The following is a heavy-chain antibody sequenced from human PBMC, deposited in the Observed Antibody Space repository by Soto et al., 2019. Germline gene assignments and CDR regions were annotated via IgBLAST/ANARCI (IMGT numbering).Heavy chain of an antibody. CDR1: CGSISSYY. J-gene: IGHJ4*02. CDR2: IYYSGST. D-gene: IGHD3-10*01. V-gene: IGHV4-59*08. Sequence: QVQLQESGPGLVKPSETLSLTCTVSCGSISSYYWSWIRQPPGKGLEWIGSIYYSGSTTYNPSLKTPLTTSGDTANTLFSLKLSSVTAPYMAVEFCTRLYGSCCHYWGQGTLVTVSS. CDR3: TRLYGSCCHY.